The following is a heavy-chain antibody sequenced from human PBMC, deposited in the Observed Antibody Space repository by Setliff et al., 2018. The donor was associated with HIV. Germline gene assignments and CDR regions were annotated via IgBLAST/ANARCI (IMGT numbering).Heavy chain of an antibody. V-gene: IGHV3-23*01. J-gene: IGHJ4*02. Sequence: PGGSLRLSCAASGFTFSSFAMSWVRQAPGKGLEWLSDLSGSGRSTYYADSVKGRFTISRDIAKNSLYLQMNSLRVEDTAVYCCAREEPFWNGYYYTYYFDSWGQGTLVTVSS. CDR1: GFTFSSFA. CDR2: LSGSGRST. D-gene: IGHD3-3*01. CDR3: AREEPFWNGYYYTYYFDS.